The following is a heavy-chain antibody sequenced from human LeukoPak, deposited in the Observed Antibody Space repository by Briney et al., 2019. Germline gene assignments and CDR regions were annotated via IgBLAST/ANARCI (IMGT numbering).Heavy chain of an antibody. J-gene: IGHJ4*02. CDR3: ATDLLGSGSFDY. CDR1: GYTLTELS. Sequence: ASVKVSCKVSGYTLTELSMHWVRQAPGKGLEWMGGFDPEDGETIYAQKFQGRVTMTEDTSTDTAYMELSSLRSEDTAVYYCATDLLGSGSFDYWGQGTLVTVSS. V-gene: IGHV1-24*01. D-gene: IGHD3-10*01. CDR2: FDPEDGET.